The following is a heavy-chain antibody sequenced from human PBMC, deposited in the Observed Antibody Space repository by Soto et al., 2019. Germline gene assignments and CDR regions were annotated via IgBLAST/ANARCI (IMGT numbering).Heavy chain of an antibody. CDR2: IWYDGSNK. D-gene: IGHD3-22*01. Sequence: QVQLVESGGGVVQPGRSLRLSCAASGFTFSSYGMHWVRQAPGKGLEWVAVIWYDGSNKYYADSVKGRFTISRDNSKNTLYLQMNSLRVEDTAVYYCARDDSSGPFDYWGQGTLVTVSS. V-gene: IGHV3-33*01. J-gene: IGHJ4*02. CDR3: ARDDSSGPFDY. CDR1: GFTFSSYG.